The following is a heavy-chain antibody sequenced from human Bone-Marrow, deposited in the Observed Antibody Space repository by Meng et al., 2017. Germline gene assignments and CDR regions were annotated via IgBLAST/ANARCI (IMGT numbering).Heavy chain of an antibody. J-gene: IGHJ5*02. CDR3: ATGETRYWFDP. V-gene: IGHV3-53*01. Sequence: GQLGESGGGLIQPGGSLRLSCAASGFTVSSNYMSWVRQAPGKGLEWVSVIYSCGSTYYADSVKGRFTISRDNSKNTLYLQMNNLRAEDTAVYYCATGETRYWFDPWGQGTLVTVSS. D-gene: IGHD1-26*01. CDR2: IYSCGST. CDR1: GFTVSSNY.